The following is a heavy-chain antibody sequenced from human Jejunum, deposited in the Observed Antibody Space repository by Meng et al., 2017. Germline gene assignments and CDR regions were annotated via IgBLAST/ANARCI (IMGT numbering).Heavy chain of an antibody. CDR2: IKPDGRTT. Sequence: EVQGVGSGGGLVQPGGSLPLSCAASGFPVSTYAMHWVRQAPGKGLVWVSQIKPDGRTTAYADSVKGRFTISRDDAKNTVYLEMNSLRAEDASVYYCARDWDWVVWDYWGQGTLVTVSS. J-gene: IGHJ4*02. D-gene: IGHD3/OR15-3a*01. CDR1: GFPVSTYA. V-gene: IGHV3-74*01. CDR3: ARDWDWVVWDY.